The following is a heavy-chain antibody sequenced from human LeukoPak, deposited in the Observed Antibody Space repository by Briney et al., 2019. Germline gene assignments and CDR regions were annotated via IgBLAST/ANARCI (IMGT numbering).Heavy chain of an antibody. CDR2: ITAYNGNT. D-gene: IGHD2-2*01. CDR1: GYTFSSYG. Sequence: ASVKVSCKTSGYTFSSYGITWVRQAPGQGLEWMGWITAYNGNTNYAQMFQGRVTMTADTSTGTAYMELRSLRSDDTDVYYCARDVRWYCSSTSCQGGYFDYWGQGTLVAVSS. V-gene: IGHV1-18*01. CDR3: ARDVRWYCSSTSCQGGYFDY. J-gene: IGHJ4*02.